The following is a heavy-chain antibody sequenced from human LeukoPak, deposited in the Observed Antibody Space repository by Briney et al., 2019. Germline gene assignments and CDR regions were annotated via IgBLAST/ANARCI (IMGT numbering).Heavy chain of an antibody. J-gene: IGHJ4*02. D-gene: IGHD2-21*02. V-gene: IGHV4-39*07. CDR2: IYYTGST. CDR3: ARGGVTYNFDY. CDR1: SGSISSSTYY. Sequence: PSETLSLTCTVSSGSISSSTYYWGWIRQPPGGGLEWIGTIYYTGSTYYNPSLKSRVTISVDTSKNQFSLKLSSVTAADTAVYYCARGGVTYNFDYWGQGTLVTVSS.